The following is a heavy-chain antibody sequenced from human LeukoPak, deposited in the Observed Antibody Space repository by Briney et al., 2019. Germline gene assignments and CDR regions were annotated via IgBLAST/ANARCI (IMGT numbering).Heavy chain of an antibody. Sequence: GGSLRLSXAASGFTFSSYSMNSVCQTPGKGLEWLSYISSSINTIYYADSVKGRFTISRDNAKNSLYLQMNSLRAEDTAVYYRARVRGSYYLDYWGQGTLVTVSS. CDR2: ISSSINTI. CDR3: ARVRGSYYLDY. D-gene: IGHD1-26*01. V-gene: IGHV3-48*01. J-gene: IGHJ4*02. CDR1: GFTFSSYS.